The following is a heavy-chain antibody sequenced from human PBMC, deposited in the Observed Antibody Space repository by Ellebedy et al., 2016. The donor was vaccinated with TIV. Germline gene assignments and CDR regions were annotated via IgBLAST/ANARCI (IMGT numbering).Heavy chain of an antibody. CDR1: GASVKNDY. D-gene: IGHD3-16*01. CDR3: ARELGGIDWAPLGY. Sequence: MPSETLSLTCDVSGASVKNDYWSWVRQPPQKGLEWIGYIYYGGTTSYNPSLGNRVTMSLDTSKNQFSLKVASVTAADTAVYYCARELGGIDWAPLGYWGQGALVIVSS. CDR2: IYYGGTT. V-gene: IGHV4-59*02. J-gene: IGHJ4*02.